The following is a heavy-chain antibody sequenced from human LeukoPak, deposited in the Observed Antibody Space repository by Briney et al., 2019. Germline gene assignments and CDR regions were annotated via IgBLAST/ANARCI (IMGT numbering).Heavy chain of an antibody. CDR3: ARDDCTDGSCYTDY. D-gene: IGHD2-2*02. V-gene: IGHV1-69*01. J-gene: IGHJ4*02. Sequence: ASVKVSYKASGGTVTDYGISWVRQAPRQGLEWMGGIVPQFGTSHYAQKFQGRVTITADEATNTLYMELSSLRPEDTGVYYCARDDCTDGSCYTDYWGQGTQVTVSS. CDR1: GGTVTDYG. CDR2: IVPQFGTS.